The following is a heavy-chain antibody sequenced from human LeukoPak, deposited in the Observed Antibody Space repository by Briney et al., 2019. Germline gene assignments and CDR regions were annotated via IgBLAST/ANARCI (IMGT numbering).Heavy chain of an antibody. CDR2: INHSGST. Sequence: PSETLSLTCAVYGGSFSGYYWSWIRQPPGKGLEWIGEINHSGSTNYNPSLKSRVTISVDTSKNQFSLKLSSVTAADTAVYYCARGGFDSSSRYRARLGFDPWGQGTLVTVSS. CDR1: GGSFSGYY. CDR3: ARGGFDSSSRYRARLGFDP. V-gene: IGHV4-34*01. D-gene: IGHD6-13*01. J-gene: IGHJ5*02.